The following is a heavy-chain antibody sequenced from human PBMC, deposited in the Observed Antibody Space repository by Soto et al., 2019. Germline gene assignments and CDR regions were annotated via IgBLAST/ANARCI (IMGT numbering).Heavy chain of an antibody. CDR3: ARDGAGLTY. D-gene: IGHD6-13*01. Sequence: XXSQSLANAPSGFTVVRNYVLWVRQAPGKGLAWVSVIYSGGSTYYADSVKGRFTISRDNAKNSLYLQMNSLRAEDTAVYYCARDGAGLTYWGQGTLVTVSS. V-gene: IGHV3-66*01. CDR2: IYSGGST. J-gene: IGHJ4*02. CDR1: GFTVVRNY.